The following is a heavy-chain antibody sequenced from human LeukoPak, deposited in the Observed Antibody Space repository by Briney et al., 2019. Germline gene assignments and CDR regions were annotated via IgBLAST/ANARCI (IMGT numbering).Heavy chain of an antibody. J-gene: IGHJ4*02. CDR2: IYYSGST. CDR3: ARERNPLDY. D-gene: IGHD1-14*01. CDR1: GGPISSYY. Sequence: PSETLSLTCTVSGGPISSYYWSWIRQPPGKGLEWIGYIYYSGSTNYNPSLKSRVTISADTSKNQFSLKLSSVTAADTAVYYCARERNPLDYWGQGTLVTVSS. V-gene: IGHV4-59*12.